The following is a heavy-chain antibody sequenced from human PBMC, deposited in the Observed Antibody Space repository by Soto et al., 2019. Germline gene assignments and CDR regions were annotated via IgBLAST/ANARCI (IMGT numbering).Heavy chain of an antibody. CDR1: GFTFSSYA. V-gene: IGHV3-30-3*01. D-gene: IGHD3-10*01. CDR2: ISYDGSNK. Sequence: QVQLVESGGGVVQPGRSLRLSCAAAGFTFSSYAMHGVRQAPGKGLEWVAVISYDGSNKYYADSVKGRFTISRDTSKNTLYLQMNSLRAEGTAVYYCARDLSLWFGESPGDYWGQGTLVTVSS. CDR3: ARDLSLWFGESPGDY. J-gene: IGHJ4*02.